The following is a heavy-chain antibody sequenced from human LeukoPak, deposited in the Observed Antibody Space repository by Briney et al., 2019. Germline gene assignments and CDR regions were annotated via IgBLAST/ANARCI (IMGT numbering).Heavy chain of an antibody. D-gene: IGHD3-22*01. J-gene: IGHJ4*02. CDR2: IYPGDSDT. CDR1: GYSFTSYW. Sequence: GESLKICCKGSGYSFTSYWIGWVRQMPGKGLEWMGIIYPGDSDTRYSPSFQGQVTISADKSISTAYLQWSSLKASDTAMYYCARGTYYYDSSGLYYFDYWGQGTLVTVSS. V-gene: IGHV5-51*01. CDR3: ARGTYYYDSSGLYYFDY.